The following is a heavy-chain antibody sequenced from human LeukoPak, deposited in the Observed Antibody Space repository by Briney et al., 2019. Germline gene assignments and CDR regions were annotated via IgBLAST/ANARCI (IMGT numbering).Heavy chain of an antibody. CDR3: AKEDYSTYYDILTGWIDY. CDR1: GFTVSSNY. V-gene: IGHV3-66*01. Sequence: GGSLRLSCAASGFTVSSNYMSWVRQAPGKGLEWVSIIYSSRGTNYADSVKGRFTISRDNSKNTLYLQMNSLRAEDTAVYYCAKEDYSTYYDILTGWIDYWGQGTLVTVSS. CDR2: IYSSRGT. J-gene: IGHJ4*02. D-gene: IGHD3-9*01.